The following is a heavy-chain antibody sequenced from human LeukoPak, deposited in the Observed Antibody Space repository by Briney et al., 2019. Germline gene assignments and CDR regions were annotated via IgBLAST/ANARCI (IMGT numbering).Heavy chain of an antibody. CDR1: GYSISSGYY. CDR3: ARESVSSSSWYFDY. Sequence: SETLSLTCTVSGYSISSGYYWGWIRQPPGKGLEWIGSIYHSGSTYYNPSLKSRVTISVDTSKNQFSLKLSSVTAADTAVYYCARESVSSSSWYFDYWGQGTLVTVSS. CDR2: IYHSGST. J-gene: IGHJ4*02. D-gene: IGHD6-6*01. V-gene: IGHV4-38-2*02.